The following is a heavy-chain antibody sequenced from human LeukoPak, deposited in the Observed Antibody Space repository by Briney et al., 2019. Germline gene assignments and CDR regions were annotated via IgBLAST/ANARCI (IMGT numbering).Heavy chain of an antibody. CDR3: ARGSKTAGGTLDY. CDR2: IWYDGSNK. V-gene: IGHV3-33*01. CDR1: GFSFSSYA. J-gene: IGHJ4*02. D-gene: IGHD6-13*01. Sequence: GGSLRLSCAVSGFSFSSYAMHWVRQAPGKGLEWVAVIWYDGSNKYYTDSVKGRFTISRDNSKNTLYLQMNSLRAEDTAEYFCARGSKTAGGTLDYWGQGTLVTVSS.